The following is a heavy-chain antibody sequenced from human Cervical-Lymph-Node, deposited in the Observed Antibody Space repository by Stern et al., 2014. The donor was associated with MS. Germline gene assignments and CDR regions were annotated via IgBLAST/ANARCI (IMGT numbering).Heavy chain of an antibody. CDR2: IWYDGSNK. CDR1: GFTFSSYG. D-gene: IGHD3-3*01. Sequence: VQLVESGGGVVQPGRSLRLSCAASGFTFSSYGMHWVRQAPGKGLEWVAVIWYDGSNKYYADSVKGRFTISRDNSKNTLYLQMNSLRAEDTAVYYCARSNDFWSGSSDYWGQGTLVTVSS. V-gene: IGHV3-33*01. CDR3: ARSNDFWSGSSDY. J-gene: IGHJ4*02.